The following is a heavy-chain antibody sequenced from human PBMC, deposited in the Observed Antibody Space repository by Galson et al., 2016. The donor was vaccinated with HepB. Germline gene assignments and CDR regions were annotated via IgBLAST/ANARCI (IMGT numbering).Heavy chain of an antibody. CDR2: INNDGSNT. V-gene: IGHV3-74*03. Sequence: SLRLSCAASGFTFSSYWMNWVRQAPGKGLVWVSRINNDGSNTTYADSVKGRFTISRDNAKNTLYLQTNSLRAEDTAVYYCARPGYCSGSSCYVPFDIWGQGTMATVSS. D-gene: IGHD2-15*01. CDR1: GFTFSSYW. CDR3: ARPGYCSGSSCYVPFDI. J-gene: IGHJ3*02.